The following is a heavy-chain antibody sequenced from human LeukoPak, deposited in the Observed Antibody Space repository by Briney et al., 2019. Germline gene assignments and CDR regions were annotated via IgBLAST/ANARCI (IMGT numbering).Heavy chain of an antibody. CDR3: AKSMVRGVIITAPVH. Sequence: GGSLRLSCAASGFTFDDYGMSWVRQAPGKGLEWVSAISGSGGSTYYADSVKGRFTISRDNSKNTLYLQMNSLRAEDTAVYYCAKSMVRGVIITAPVHWGRGTLVTVSS. V-gene: IGHV3-23*01. CDR1: GFTFDDYG. CDR2: ISGSGGST. J-gene: IGHJ4*02. D-gene: IGHD3-10*01.